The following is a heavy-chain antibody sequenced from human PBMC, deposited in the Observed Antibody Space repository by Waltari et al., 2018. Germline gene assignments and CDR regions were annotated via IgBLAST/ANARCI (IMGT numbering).Heavy chain of an antibody. Sequence: EVQLVESGGGLIQPGGSLRLSCAASGFTVSSNYMSWVRQAPGKGLEWVSVIYSGGSTYYADSVKGRFTISRDKSKNTLYLQMNSLRAEDTAVYYCARDRYGGKGAFDIWGQGTMVTVSS. CDR3: ARDRYGGKGAFDI. J-gene: IGHJ3*02. V-gene: IGHV3-53*01. D-gene: IGHD4-17*01. CDR1: GFTVSSNY. CDR2: IYSGGST.